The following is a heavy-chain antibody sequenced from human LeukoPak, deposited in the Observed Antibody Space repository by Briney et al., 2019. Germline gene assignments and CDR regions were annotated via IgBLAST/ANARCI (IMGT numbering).Heavy chain of an antibody. J-gene: IGHJ4*02. CDR1: GGTFSSYA. CDR3: AADHGYDFWSGYLPDY. D-gene: IGHD3-3*01. V-gene: IGHV1-69*04. CDR2: IIPILGIA. Sequence: SVKVSCKASGGTFSSYAISWVRQAPGQGLEWMGRIIPILGIANYAQKFQGRVTITADKSTSTAYMELSSLRSEDTAVYYCAADHGYDFWSGYLPDYWGQGTLVTVSS.